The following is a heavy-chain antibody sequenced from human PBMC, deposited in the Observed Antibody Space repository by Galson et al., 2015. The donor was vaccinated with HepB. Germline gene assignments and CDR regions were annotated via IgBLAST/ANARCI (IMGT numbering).Heavy chain of an antibody. CDR2: LYSGGAS. Sequence: SLRLSCAASGFTVSSKYMSWVRQAPGKGLEWVSVLYSGGASYYADSVKGRFTISRDTFKNTLHLQMNSLTVEDTAVYYCARDSGGWVFDYWGQGTLVTVSS. CDR1: GFTVSSKY. CDR3: ARDSGGWVFDY. D-gene: IGHD3-10*01. J-gene: IGHJ4*02. V-gene: IGHV3-53*01.